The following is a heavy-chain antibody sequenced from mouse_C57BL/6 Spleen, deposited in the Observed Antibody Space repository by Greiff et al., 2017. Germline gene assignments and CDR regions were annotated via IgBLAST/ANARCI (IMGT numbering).Heavy chain of an antibody. J-gene: IGHJ3*01. CDR3: SLYDGYEFSY. CDR1: GFNIKDYY. CDR2: IDPEDGET. Sequence: EVQLQQSGAELVKPGASVKLSCTASGFNIKDYYMHWVKQRTEQGLEWIGRIDPEDGETTSAPKFQGKATITADTSSNTAYLQLRSLTSEDTAVYYCSLYDGYEFSYWGQGTLVTVSA. V-gene: IGHV14-2*01. D-gene: IGHD2-3*01.